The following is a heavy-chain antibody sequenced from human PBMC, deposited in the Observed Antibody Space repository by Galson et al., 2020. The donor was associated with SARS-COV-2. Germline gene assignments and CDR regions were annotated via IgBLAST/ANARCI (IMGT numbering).Heavy chain of an antibody. D-gene: IGHD4-17*01. CDR2: IYSGGST. V-gene: IGHV3-53*04. Sequence: GESLKISCAASGFTVSSNYMSWVRQAPGKGLEWVSVIYSGGSTYYADSVKGRFTISRHNSKNTLYLQMNSLRAEDTAVYYCARDYGDLWFDPGSEGTLVTVSS. CDR3: ARDYGDLWFDP. J-gene: IGHJ5*02. CDR1: GFTVSSNY.